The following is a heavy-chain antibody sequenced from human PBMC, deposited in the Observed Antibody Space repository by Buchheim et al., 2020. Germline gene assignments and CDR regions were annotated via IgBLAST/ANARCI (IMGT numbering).Heavy chain of an antibody. D-gene: IGHD3-10*01. V-gene: IGHV1-3*01. CDR1: GYIFTSFT. Sequence: VELVQSGTEVKKPGTSVKLSCKGSGYIFTSFTMHWVRQAPGQGLEWMGWINPGSEKTKYSQKFHDRITITRDIAADTAYMELGGLRAEDTAVYFCARGWFGDYWSQGTL. CDR2: INPGSEKT. CDR3: ARGWFGDY. J-gene: IGHJ4*02.